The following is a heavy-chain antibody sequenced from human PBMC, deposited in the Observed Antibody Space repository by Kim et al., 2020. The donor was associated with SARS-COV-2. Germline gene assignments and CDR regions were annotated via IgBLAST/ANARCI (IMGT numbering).Heavy chain of an antibody. V-gene: IGHV3-9*01. CDR1: GFTFHDYG. CDR3: GKDRGINSYGYVLAS. Sequence: GGSLRLSCAASGFTFHDYGMCWVRQAPGKGLEWVAGISWNSITTGYADSVKGRFTISRDNAKNSVYLQMNSLRTEDTALYYCGKDRGINSYGYVLASWGQGTLVTVSS. D-gene: IGHD5-18*01. J-gene: IGHJ4*02. CDR2: ISWNSITT.